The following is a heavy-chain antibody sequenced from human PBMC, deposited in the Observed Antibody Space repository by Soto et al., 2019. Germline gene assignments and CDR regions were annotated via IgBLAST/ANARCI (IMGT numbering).Heavy chain of an antibody. CDR3: AKSTLRYFDWLPQDFDY. CDR2: IVSSGATT. J-gene: IGHJ4*02. CDR1: GLTVSSFV. Sequence: GSLRLCCAASGLTVSSFVMSWVRQAPGKGPEWVSAIVSSGATTYYADSVKGRFTISRDNSKNTLYLQMNSLRAEDTAVYYCAKSTLRYFDWLPQDFDYWGQGTLLTVSS. V-gene: IGHV3-23*01. D-gene: IGHD3-9*01.